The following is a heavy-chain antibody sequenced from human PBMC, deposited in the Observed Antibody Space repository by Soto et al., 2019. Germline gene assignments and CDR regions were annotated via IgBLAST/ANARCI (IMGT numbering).Heavy chain of an antibody. CDR3: ARPRDPHYYDSSGYYGMDV. J-gene: IGHJ6*02. V-gene: IGHV5-51*01. CDR1: GYSFSTYW. Sequence: GESLKISCKASGYSFSTYWIGWVRQMPGKGLEWMGIIYPGDSYTNYSPSLQGHVTISADKSISTAYLQWSSLKASDTAMYYCARPRDPHYYDSSGYYGMDVWGQGTTVTVSS. D-gene: IGHD3-22*01. CDR2: IYPGDSYT.